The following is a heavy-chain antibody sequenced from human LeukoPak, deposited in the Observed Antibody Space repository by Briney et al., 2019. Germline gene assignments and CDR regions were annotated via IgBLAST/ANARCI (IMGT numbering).Heavy chain of an antibody. CDR2: ISGSGGST. Sequence: GGSLRLSCAASGFTFSSYAMSWVRQAPGKGLEWVSAISGSGGSTYYADSVKGRFTISRDNSKNTLYLQMNSVRAEDTAVYYCAKHPGGIAARSDFGYWGQGTLVTVSS. D-gene: IGHD6-6*01. V-gene: IGHV3-23*01. CDR1: GFTFSSYA. CDR3: AKHPGGIAARSDFGY. J-gene: IGHJ4*02.